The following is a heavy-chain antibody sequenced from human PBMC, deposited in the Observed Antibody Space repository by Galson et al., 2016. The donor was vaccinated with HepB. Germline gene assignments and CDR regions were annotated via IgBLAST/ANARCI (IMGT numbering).Heavy chain of an antibody. J-gene: IGHJ6*02. CDR1: GYTFTGYG. CDR3: ARDRAGTMDV. V-gene: IGHV1-18*01. D-gene: IGHD6-13*01. CDR2: ISAYNDNT. Sequence: SVKVSCKASGYTFTGYGINWMRQAPGQGLEWMGWISAYNDNTNYAQKLQGRVTMTTDTATSTAYMELRSLRSDDTAVYYCARDRAGTMDVWGQGTTVTVSS.